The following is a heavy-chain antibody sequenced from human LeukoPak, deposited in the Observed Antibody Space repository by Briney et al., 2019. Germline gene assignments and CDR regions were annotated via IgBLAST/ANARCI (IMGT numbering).Heavy chain of an antibody. CDR1: GFIFYDYA. J-gene: IGHJ4*02. CDR2: ISWNGGSI. Sequence: GRSLRLSWAASGFIFYDYAMHWVRQAPGKGLEWVSGISWNGGSIGYGDSVKGRFTISRDNAKNSLYLEINSLRVEDTALYYCAKDTGYYYGSGSPGYFDYWGQGTLVTVSP. D-gene: IGHD3-10*01. V-gene: IGHV3-9*01. CDR3: AKDTGYYYGSGSPGYFDY.